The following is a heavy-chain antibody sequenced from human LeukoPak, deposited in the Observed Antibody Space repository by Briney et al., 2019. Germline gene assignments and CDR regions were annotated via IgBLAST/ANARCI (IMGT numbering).Heavy chain of an antibody. D-gene: IGHD6-19*01. CDR3: AKDTVAGTEGYFQH. V-gene: IGHV3-23*01. CDR1: GFTFSSYA. Sequence: GGSLRLSCAASGFTFSSYAMSWVRQAPGKGLEWVSAISGSGGSTYCADSVKGRFTISRDNSKNTLYLQMNSLRAEDTAVYYCAKDTVAGTEGYFQHWGQGTLVTVSS. CDR2: ISGSGGST. J-gene: IGHJ1*01.